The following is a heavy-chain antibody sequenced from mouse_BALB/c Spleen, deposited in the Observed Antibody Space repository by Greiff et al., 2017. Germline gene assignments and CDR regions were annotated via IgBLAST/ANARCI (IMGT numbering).Heavy chain of an antibody. CDR3: ARWDYGSSYDWYFDV. D-gene: IGHD1-1*01. CDR2: IYPYNGGT. Sequence: EVQLQQSGPELVKPGASVKISCKASGYTFTDYNMHWVKQSHGKSLEWIGYIYPYNGGTGYNQKFKSKATLTVDNSSSTAYMELRSLTSEDSAVYYCARWDYGSSYDWYFDVWGAGTTVTVSS. CDR1: GYTFTDYN. J-gene: IGHJ1*01. V-gene: IGHV1S29*02.